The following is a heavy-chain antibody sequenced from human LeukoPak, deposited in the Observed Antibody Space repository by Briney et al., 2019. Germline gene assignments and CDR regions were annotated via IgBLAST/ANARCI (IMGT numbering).Heavy chain of an antibody. D-gene: IGHD3-10*01. CDR2: ISGSSGIT. Sequence: PGGSLRLSCAASGFTFSNYAMSWVRQAPGKGLEWVSVISGSSGITYYADSVKGRFTISRDNSKNTLYLQMNSLRAEDTAVYYCAKDGSGTYYSIGFDYWGQGTLVTVSS. V-gene: IGHV3-23*01. CDR1: GFTFSNYA. J-gene: IGHJ4*02. CDR3: AKDGSGTYYSIGFDY.